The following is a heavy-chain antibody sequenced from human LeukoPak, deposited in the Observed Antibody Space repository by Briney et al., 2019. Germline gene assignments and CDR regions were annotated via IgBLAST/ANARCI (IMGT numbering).Heavy chain of an antibody. D-gene: IGHD5-18*01. J-gene: IGHJ4*02. CDR3: ARAARGYSYGPLDY. V-gene: IGHV3-23*01. Sequence: PGGSLRLSCAASGFTFSSYAMSWVRQAPGKGLEWVSAISGSGGSTYYADSVKGRFTISRDNSKNTLYLQMNSLRAEDTAVYYCARAARGYSYGPLDYWGQGTLVTVSS. CDR1: GFTFSSYA. CDR2: ISGSGGST.